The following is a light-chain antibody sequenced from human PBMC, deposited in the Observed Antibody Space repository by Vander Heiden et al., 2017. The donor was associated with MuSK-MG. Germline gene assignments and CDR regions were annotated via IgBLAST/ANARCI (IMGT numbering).Light chain of an antibody. Sequence: SSELTPDPTVSVALGQTVRITCQGDSLRRYCASWYQQKSGQAPVLVMYGKNNRPSGIPDRFSGSSSGDTASLTITGAQAEDEADYYCDSRDSSGDHIVFGGGTKLTVL. CDR2: GKN. CDR1: SLRRYC. CDR3: DSRDSSGDHIV. V-gene: IGLV3-19*01. J-gene: IGLJ2*01.